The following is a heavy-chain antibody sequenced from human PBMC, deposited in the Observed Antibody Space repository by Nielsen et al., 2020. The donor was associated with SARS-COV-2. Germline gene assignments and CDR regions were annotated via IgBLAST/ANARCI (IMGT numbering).Heavy chain of an antibody. Sequence: GGSLRLSCTGSGFTFGDFAMSWFRQTPGKGLEWVGFIRSNTFGGTTEYAASVKGRFTISRDDSKSIAYLQMNSLRAEDTAVYYCARDQGIAVAGTGDGYWGQGTLVTVSS. CDR1: GFTFGDFA. CDR2: IRSNTFGGTT. D-gene: IGHD6-19*01. J-gene: IGHJ4*02. CDR3: ARDQGIAVAGTGDGY. V-gene: IGHV3-49*03.